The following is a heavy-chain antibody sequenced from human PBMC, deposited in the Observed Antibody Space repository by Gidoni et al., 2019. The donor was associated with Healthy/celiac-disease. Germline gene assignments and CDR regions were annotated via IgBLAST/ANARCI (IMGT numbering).Heavy chain of an antibody. Sequence: EVQRWESGGGLVQPGGSSRLSCAAAGFTCSSYAMSLVRQAPGKGLEWVSAISGSGGSTYYADSVKCRFTISSDNSKNTLYLQMASLRAEDTAVYYCAKWDPVFDYWGQGTLVTVSS. D-gene: IGHD1-26*01. CDR2: ISGSGGST. CDR1: GFTCSSYA. J-gene: IGHJ4*02. V-gene: IGHV3-23*01. CDR3: AKWDPVFDY.